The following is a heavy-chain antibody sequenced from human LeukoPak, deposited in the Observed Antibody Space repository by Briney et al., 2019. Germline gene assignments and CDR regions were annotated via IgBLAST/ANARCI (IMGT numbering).Heavy chain of an antibody. J-gene: IGHJ3*01. D-gene: IGHD2-2*01. CDR2: INPNNGDT. V-gene: IGHV1-2*02. CDR1: GYTFIDYF. CDR3: ASIVILAALDAFDV. Sequence: ASVKVSCKASGYTFIDYFLHWVRQAPGQGLEWMGWINPNNGDTNYAQKFQGRVTMTRDTSINTVYLQLSRLGSDDTAVYHCASIVILAALDAFDVWGQGTMVTVSS.